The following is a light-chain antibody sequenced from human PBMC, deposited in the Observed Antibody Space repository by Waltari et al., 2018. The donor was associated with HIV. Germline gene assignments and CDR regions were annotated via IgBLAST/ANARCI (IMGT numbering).Light chain of an antibody. CDR2: DKQ. CDR1: SSNIGLNY. J-gene: IGLJ1*01. V-gene: IGLV1-51*01. Sequence: QSVLTQPPSVSAAPGQNVTISCSGSSSNIGLNYVSWYQYVPGTAPKLLIYDKQKLPSGIPDRFSASNSGTSATLAITGLQTGDEADYSCGAWDVSLNAYVFGTGTKVTVL. CDR3: GAWDVSLNAYV.